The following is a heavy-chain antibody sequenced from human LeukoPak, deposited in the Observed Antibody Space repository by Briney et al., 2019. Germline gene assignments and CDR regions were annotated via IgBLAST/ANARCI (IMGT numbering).Heavy chain of an antibody. CDR2: ISYDGSNE. CDR1: GFTFSGYA. Sequence: PGRSLRLSCAASGFTFSGYAMHWVRQAPGKGLEWVAVISYDGSNEYYADSVKGRFTISRDNSKNTLYLQMNSLSVEDTAVYYCARVRVVSYYGMDVWGQGTTVIVSS. V-gene: IGHV3-30-3*01. CDR3: ARVRVVSYYGMDV. J-gene: IGHJ6*02.